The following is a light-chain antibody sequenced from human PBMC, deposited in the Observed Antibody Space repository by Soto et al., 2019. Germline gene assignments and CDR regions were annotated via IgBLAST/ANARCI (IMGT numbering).Light chain of an antibody. Sequence: DIVMTQSPDSLAVSLGERATINCKSSQSVLYSSNNKNYLVWYQQKPGQPPKLLIYWASTRESGVPDRFSGSGSGTDLTLPISSLQAEDVAVYYCQQYYSTPLTFGGGTKVEI. CDR3: QQYYSTPLT. CDR2: WAS. J-gene: IGKJ4*01. V-gene: IGKV4-1*01. CDR1: QSVLYSSNNKNY.